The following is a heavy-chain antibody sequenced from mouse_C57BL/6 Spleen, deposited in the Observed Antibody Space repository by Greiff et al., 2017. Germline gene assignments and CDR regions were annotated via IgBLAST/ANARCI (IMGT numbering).Heavy chain of an antibody. CDR2: IDPENGDT. Sequence: EVQLQESGAELVRPGASVKLSCTASGFNIKDDYMHWVKQRPEQGLEWIGWIDPENGDTEYASNFQGKATITADTSSNTAYLQRSSLTSEDTAVYYCTTYTMVTGWFAYWGQGTLVTVSA. CDR3: TTYTMVTGWFAY. J-gene: IGHJ3*01. V-gene: IGHV14-4*01. CDR1: GFNIKDDY. D-gene: IGHD2-2*01.